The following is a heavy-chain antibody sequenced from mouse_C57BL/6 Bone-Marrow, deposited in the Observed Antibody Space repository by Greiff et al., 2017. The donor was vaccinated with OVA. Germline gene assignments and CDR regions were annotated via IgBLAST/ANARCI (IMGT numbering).Heavy chain of an antibody. V-gene: IGHV1-55*01. CDR1: GYTFTSYW. D-gene: IGHD2-4*01. Sequence: QVQLQQPGAELVKPGASVKMSCKASGYTFTSYWITWVKQRPGQGLEWIGDIYPGSGSTNYNEKFKSKATLTVDTSYSTAYMQLSSLTSEDSAVYYCASSFYYDCGVHWYFDVWGTGATVTVSS. J-gene: IGHJ1*03. CDR3: ASSFYYDCGVHWYFDV. CDR2: IYPGSGST.